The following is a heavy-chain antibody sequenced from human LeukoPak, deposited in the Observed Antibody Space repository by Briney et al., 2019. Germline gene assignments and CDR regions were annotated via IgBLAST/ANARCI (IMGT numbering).Heavy chain of an antibody. Sequence: SETLPLTCAGSGGSISSSNWWSWVRQPPGKGPEWIGEIYHSGSTNYNPSLKSPVTISVDKSKNQSSLKLSSLTAAHTAVYYCARSGGYCSSPSCYGRVILPWGQGTLVTVSS. CDR3: ARSGGYCSSPSCYGRVILP. D-gene: IGHD2-2*01. V-gene: IGHV4-4*02. J-gene: IGHJ5*02. CDR1: GGSISSSNW. CDR2: IYHSGST.